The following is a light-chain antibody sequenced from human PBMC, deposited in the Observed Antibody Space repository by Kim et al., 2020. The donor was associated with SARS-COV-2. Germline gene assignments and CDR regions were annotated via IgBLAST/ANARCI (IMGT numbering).Light chain of an antibody. J-gene: IGKJ1*01. Sequence: AAVGDRVTFTCRASQGLSNYLAWYQQTPGKLPNLLSYAASTWQSGVPSRCSGSGSGTDFTLTISSLQPEDVATYYCQKYNSAPWTFGQGTKVDIK. CDR3: QKYNSAPWT. CDR1: QGLSNY. V-gene: IGKV1-27*01. CDR2: AAS.